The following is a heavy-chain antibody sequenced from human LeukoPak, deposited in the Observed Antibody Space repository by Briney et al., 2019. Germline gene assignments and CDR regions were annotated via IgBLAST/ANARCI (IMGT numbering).Heavy chain of an antibody. CDR2: IYPGDSDT. CDR1: GYSFTSYW. CDR3: ARSSWGYCSGGSCLLYYFDY. D-gene: IGHD2-15*01. Sequence: GESLKISCKGFGYSFTSYWIGWLRQMPGKGLEWMGIIYPGDSDTRYSPSFQGQVTISADKSISTAYLQWSSLQASDTAMYYCARSSWGYCSGGSCLLYYFDYWGQGTLVTVSS. J-gene: IGHJ4*02. V-gene: IGHV5-51*01.